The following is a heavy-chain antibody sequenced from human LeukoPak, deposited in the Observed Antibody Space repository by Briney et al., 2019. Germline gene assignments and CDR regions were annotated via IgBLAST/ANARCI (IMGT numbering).Heavy chain of an antibody. CDR3: ARVSRSGWYYFDY. D-gene: IGHD6-19*01. J-gene: IGHJ4*02. Sequence: SETLSLTCTVSGGSISSYYWSWIRQPPGKGLEWIGCIYYSGSTNYNPSLKSRVTVSVDTSQNQFSLKVSSVTAADTAVYYCARVSRSGWYYFDYWGQGTLVTVSS. CDR1: GGSISSYY. CDR2: IYYSGST. V-gene: IGHV4-59*01.